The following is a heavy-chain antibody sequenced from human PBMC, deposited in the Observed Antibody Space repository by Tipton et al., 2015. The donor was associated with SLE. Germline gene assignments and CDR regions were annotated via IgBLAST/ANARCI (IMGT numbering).Heavy chain of an antibody. CDR3: AREFGRSSSFYFDS. CDR1: GFTFTRHS. J-gene: IGHJ4*02. CDR2: ISSSSSDI. Sequence: SLRLSCAASGFTFTRHSMNWVRQAPGKGLEWVSYISSSSSDIYYLASVKGRFTISRDNAKNSLYLQMNSLRADDTAVYYCAREFGRSSSFYFDSWGQGTLVTVSS. D-gene: IGHD6-13*01. V-gene: IGHV3-21*05.